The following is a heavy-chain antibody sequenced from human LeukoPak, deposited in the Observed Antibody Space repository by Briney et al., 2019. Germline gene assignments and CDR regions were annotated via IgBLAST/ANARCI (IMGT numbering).Heavy chain of an antibody. CDR2: IHYTGST. CDR3: ARDFDPFDY. CDR1: GGSFSGYY. Sequence: SETLSLTCAVYGGSFSGYYWSWIRQPPGKGLEWIGYIHYTGSTKYNPSLKSRLTISVDTSKNQFSLKLTSVTAADTAVYYCARDFDPFDYWGQGTLVTVSS. V-gene: IGHV4-59*01. D-gene: IGHD3-9*01. J-gene: IGHJ4*02.